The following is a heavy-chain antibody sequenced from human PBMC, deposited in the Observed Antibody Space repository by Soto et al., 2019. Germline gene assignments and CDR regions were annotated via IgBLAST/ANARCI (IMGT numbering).Heavy chain of an antibody. J-gene: IGHJ6*02. CDR1: GYTFTSYY. D-gene: IGHD2-21*02. CDR2: INPSGGST. V-gene: IGHV1-46*01. CDR3: ASPACGGDCQDYYYYYGMDV. Sequence: QVQLVQSGAEVKKPGASVKVSCKASGYTFTSYYMHWVRQAPGQGLEWMGIINPSGGSTSYAQKFQGRFTMTRDTPTIPVYMELSSLRSEDTAVYYCASPACGGDCQDYYYYYGMDVWGQGTTVTVSS.